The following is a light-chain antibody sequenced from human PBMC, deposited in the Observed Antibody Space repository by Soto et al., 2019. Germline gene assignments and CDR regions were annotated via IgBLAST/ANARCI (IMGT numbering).Light chain of an antibody. Sequence: SVLTQPPSVSAAPGQKVTITCSGSSSNIGNKYVSSYQQLPGTAPKLLLYENNKRPSGIPDRFSGSKSGTSATLGITGLQTGDEADYYCGTWDSSLSAYNYVFGTGTKVTVL. CDR1: SSNIGNKY. CDR3: GTWDSSLSAYNYV. V-gene: IGLV1-51*02. J-gene: IGLJ1*01. CDR2: ENN.